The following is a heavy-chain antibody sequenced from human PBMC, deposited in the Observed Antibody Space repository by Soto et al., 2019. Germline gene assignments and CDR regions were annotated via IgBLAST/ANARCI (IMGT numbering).Heavy chain of an antibody. D-gene: IGHD4-4*01. CDR2: IYSGGST. J-gene: IGHJ6*02. CDR1: GFTVSSNY. V-gene: IGHV3-53*01. CDR3: ARGGAVTNYYYYYGMDV. Sequence: GGSLRLSCAASGFTVSSNYMSWVRQAPGKGLEWVSVIYSGGSTYHADSVKGRFTISRDNSKNTLYLQMNSLRAEDTAVYYCARGGAVTNYYYYYGMDVWGQGXTVTVPS.